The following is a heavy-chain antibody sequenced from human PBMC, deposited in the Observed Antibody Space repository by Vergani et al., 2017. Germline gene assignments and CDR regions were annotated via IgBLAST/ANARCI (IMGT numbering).Heavy chain of an antibody. D-gene: IGHD4-17*01. V-gene: IGHV3-33*01. Sequence: QVQLVESGGGVVQPGRSLRLSCAASGFTFSSYGMHWVRQAPGKGLEWVAVIWYDGSNKYYVDSVKGRFTISRDNSKNTLYLQMNSLRAEDTAVYYCARDLFGDYGDPGYGMDVWGQGTTVTVSS. CDR1: GFTFSSYG. CDR2: IWYDGSNK. J-gene: IGHJ6*02. CDR3: ARDLFGDYGDPGYGMDV.